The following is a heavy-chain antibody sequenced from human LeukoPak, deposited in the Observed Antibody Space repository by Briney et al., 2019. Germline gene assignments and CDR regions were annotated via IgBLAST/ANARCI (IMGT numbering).Heavy chain of an antibody. D-gene: IGHD5-12*01. Sequence: SETLSLTCAVYGGSFSGYYWSWIRQPPGEGLEWIGEINHSGSTNYNPSLKSRVTISVDASKNQFSLKLSSVTAADTAVYYCARGGSGYDSNPYFDYWGQGTLVTVSS. CDR2: INHSGST. CDR3: ARGGSGYDSNPYFDY. V-gene: IGHV4-34*01. J-gene: IGHJ4*02. CDR1: GGSFSGYY.